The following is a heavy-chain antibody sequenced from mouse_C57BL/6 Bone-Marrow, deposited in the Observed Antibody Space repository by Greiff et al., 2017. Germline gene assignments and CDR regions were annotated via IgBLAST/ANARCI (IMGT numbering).Heavy chain of an antibody. CDR1: GYTFTSYW. Sequence: QVHVKQPGAELVKPGASVKMSCKASGYTFTSYWITWVKQRPGQGLEWIGDIYPGSGSTNYNEKFKSKATLTVDTSSSTAYMQLSSLTSEDSAVYYCARGIITTVVPFDYWGQGTTLTVSS. CDR3: ARGIITTVVPFDY. CDR2: IYPGSGST. D-gene: IGHD1-1*01. V-gene: IGHV1-55*01. J-gene: IGHJ2*01.